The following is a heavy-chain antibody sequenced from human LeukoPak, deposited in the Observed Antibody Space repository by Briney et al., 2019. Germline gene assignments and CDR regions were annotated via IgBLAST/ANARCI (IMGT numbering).Heavy chain of an antibody. Sequence: GGSLRLSCAASGFTFSSYSMNWVRQAPGKGLEWVSSISSSSSYIYYADSVKGRFTISRDNAKNSLYLQMNSLRAEDTAVYYCARDLRNNWFDLWGQGTLVTVSS. CDR3: ARDLRNNWFDL. V-gene: IGHV3-21*01. CDR2: ISSSSSYI. J-gene: IGHJ5*02. CDR1: GFTFSSYS.